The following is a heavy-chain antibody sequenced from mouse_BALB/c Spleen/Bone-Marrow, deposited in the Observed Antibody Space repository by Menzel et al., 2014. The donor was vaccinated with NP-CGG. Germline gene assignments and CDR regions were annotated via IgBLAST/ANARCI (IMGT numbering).Heavy chain of an antibody. D-gene: IGHD1-1*01. Sequence: LVKTGASVKISCKASDYSFTDYYMHWVKQTHGKSLEWIGYISCYNGATSYNQKFKGKATFTVDTSSSTAYMQFSSLTSEDSAVYYCARSEGIYHYGSSYALDYWGQGTSVTVSS. V-gene: IGHV1S34*01. CDR3: ARSEGIYHYGSSYALDY. CDR2: ISCYNGAT. J-gene: IGHJ4*01. CDR1: DYSFTDYY.